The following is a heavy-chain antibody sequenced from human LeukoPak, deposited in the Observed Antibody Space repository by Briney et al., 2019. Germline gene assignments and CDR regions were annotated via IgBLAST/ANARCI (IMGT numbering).Heavy chain of an antibody. CDR2: INHSGST. V-gene: IGHV4-34*01. J-gene: IGHJ6*02. CDR1: GGSFSVYY. Sequence: SETLSLTCAVYGGSFSVYYWSWIRQPPGKGLEWIGEINHSGSTNYNPSLKSRVTISVDTSKNQFSLKLSSVTAADTAVYYCARGRVVPAYGMDVWGQGTTVTVSS. D-gene: IGHD2-2*01. CDR3: ARGRVVPAYGMDV.